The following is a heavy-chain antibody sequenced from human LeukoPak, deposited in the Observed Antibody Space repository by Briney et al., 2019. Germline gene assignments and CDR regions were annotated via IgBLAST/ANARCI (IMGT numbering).Heavy chain of an antibody. V-gene: IGHV3-48*03. D-gene: IGHD3-22*01. CDR1: GFTLSSYE. CDR3: ARGNNYYDSSGYYDFDY. J-gene: IGHJ4*02. CDR2: ISSSGSTI. Sequence: GGSLRLSCAASGFTLSSYEMNWVRQAPGEGLEWVSYISSSGSTIYYADSVKGRFTISRDNAKNSLCLQMNSLRAEDTGVYYCARGNNYYDSSGYYDFDYWGQGTLVTVSS.